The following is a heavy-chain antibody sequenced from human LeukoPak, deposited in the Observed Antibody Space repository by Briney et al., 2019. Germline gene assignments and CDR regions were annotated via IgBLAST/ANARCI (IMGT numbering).Heavy chain of an antibody. V-gene: IGHV1-24*01. CDR1: GYTLTELS. CDR2: FYSEDGET. CDR3: ATVEFLRLDSSGYYPFDY. D-gene: IGHD3-22*01. J-gene: IGHJ4*02. Sequence: ASVTVSCKVSGYTLTELSMHWVRQAPGKGLEWMGGFYSEDGETIYAQKFQGRVTMTEDTSTDTAYMELSSLRSEDTAVYYCATVEFLRLDSSGYYPFDYGGQGPLVTVSS.